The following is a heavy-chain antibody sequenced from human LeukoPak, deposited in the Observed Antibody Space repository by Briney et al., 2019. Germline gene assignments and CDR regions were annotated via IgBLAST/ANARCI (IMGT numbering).Heavy chain of an antibody. CDR2: INPSGGST. J-gene: IGHJ3*02. Sequence: ASVKVSRKTSGYTFTNYYLHWVRQAPGQGLEWMGIINPSGGSTTYAQKFQGRLTMTGDTTTSTVYMELSSLRSEDTAVYYCARSSAYYNEADIWGQGTMVTVSS. CDR3: ARSSAYYNEADI. CDR1: GYTFTNYY. D-gene: IGHD3-9*01. V-gene: IGHV1-46*01.